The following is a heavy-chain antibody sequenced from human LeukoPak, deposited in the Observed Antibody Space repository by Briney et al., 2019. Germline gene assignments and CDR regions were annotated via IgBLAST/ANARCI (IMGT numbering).Heavy chain of an antibody. V-gene: IGHV4-39*07. D-gene: IGHD5-24*01. Sequence: SETLSLTCTVSGGSISSSSYYWGWIRQPPGKGLEWIGSIYYSGSTYYNPSLKSRVTISVDTSKNQFSLKLSSVTAADTAVYYCAREDGSSWATTQGDYWGQGTLVTVSS. CDR3: AREDGSSWATTQGDY. J-gene: IGHJ4*02. CDR2: IYYSGST. CDR1: GGSISSSSYY.